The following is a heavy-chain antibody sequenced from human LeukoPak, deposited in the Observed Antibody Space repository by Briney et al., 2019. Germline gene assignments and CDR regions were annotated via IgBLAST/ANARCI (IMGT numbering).Heavy chain of an antibody. CDR3: ARRSSYLPRAWLKRGYYFDY. V-gene: IGHV3-48*03. D-gene: IGHD5-12*01. J-gene: IGHJ4*02. CDR2: ISSSGSTI. Sequence: GGSLRLSCAASGFTFSSYEMNWVRQAPGKGLEWVSCISSSGSTIYYADSVKGRFTISRDNAKNSLYLQMNSLRAEDTAVYYCARRSSYLPRAWLKRGYYFDYWGQGTLVTVSS. CDR1: GFTFSSYE.